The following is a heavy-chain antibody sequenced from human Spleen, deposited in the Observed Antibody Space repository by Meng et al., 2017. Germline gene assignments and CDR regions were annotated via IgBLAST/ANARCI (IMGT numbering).Heavy chain of an antibody. CDR3: VRIFDS. CDR1: GPFSANTIW. V-gene: IGHV4-4*02. Sequence: QVQLQESGLRTVASSGTLSLYCAGAGPFSANTIWLGWVRQPPGKGLEWIGEIHLGGRPNYSPSLKSRVTISVEKSNNELYLKLTSVTAADTAVYFCVRIFDSRAQGTLVTVSS. CDR2: IHLGGRP. J-gene: IGHJ4*02.